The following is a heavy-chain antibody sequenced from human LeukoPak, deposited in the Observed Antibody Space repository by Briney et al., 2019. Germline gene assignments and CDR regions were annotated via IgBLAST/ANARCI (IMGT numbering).Heavy chain of an antibody. D-gene: IGHD3-16*02. CDR3: AKAHSYYDYVWGSYRSPYYFDY. CDR1: GFTFSNAW. V-gene: IGHV3-23*01. CDR2: ISGSGGST. Sequence: GGSLRLSCAASGFTFSNAWMSWVRQVPGKGLEWVSAISGSGGSTYYADSVKGRFTISRDNSKNTLYLQMNSLRAEDTAVYYCAKAHSYYDYVWGSYRSPYYFDYWGQGTLVTVSS. J-gene: IGHJ4*02.